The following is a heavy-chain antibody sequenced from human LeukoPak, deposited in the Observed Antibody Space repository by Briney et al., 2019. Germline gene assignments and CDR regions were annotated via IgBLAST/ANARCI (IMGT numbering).Heavy chain of an antibody. V-gene: IGHV3-30*18. CDR1: GFTVRSNS. D-gene: IGHD2-2*01. Sequence: PGGSLRLSCAVSGFTVRSNSMSWVRQAPGKGLEWVAVISYDGSNKYYADSVKGRFTISRDNSKNTLYLQMNSLRAEDTAVYYCAEDAGYGYQQLYYFDYWGQGTLVTVSS. CDR3: AEDAGYGYQQLYYFDY. J-gene: IGHJ4*02. CDR2: ISYDGSNK.